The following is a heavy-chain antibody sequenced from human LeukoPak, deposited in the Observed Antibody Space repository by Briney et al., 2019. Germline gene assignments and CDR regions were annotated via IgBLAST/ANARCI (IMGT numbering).Heavy chain of an antibody. J-gene: IGHJ3*02. D-gene: IGHD2-8*01. Sequence: SVKVSCKASGGTFSSYAISWVRQAPGQGLEWMGGIIPIFGTANYAQKFQGRVTITTDESTSTAYMELSSLRSEDTAVYYCARVSCTNGVCDDAFDIWGQGTKVTVPS. CDR3: ARVSCTNGVCDDAFDI. CDR1: GGTFSSYA. V-gene: IGHV1-69*05. CDR2: IIPIFGTA.